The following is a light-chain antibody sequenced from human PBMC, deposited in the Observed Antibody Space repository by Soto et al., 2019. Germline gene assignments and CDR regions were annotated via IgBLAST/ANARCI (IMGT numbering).Light chain of an antibody. CDR1: QSINGW. CDR3: HQYHNFPRT. CDR2: KAS. J-gene: IGKJ1*01. V-gene: IGKV1-5*03. Sequence: DIQLTQSPSTLSASVGDRVTITCRASQSINGWLAWYKQKPGQAPNILSYKASTLESGVPSRFRGSGSGTEFTLTVSSLKPDDFETYYCHQYHNFPRTFGQGTKVDIK.